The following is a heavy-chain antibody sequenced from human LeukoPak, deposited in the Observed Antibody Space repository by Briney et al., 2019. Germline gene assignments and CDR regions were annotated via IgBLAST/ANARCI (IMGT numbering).Heavy chain of an antibody. CDR2: IYSGGST. Sequence: GGSLRLSCAASGFTVRNNYMSWVRQAPGKGLEWVSVIYSGGSTYYADFVKGRFTISRDNAKNSLYLQMNSLRAEDTALYYCAKDRDRYSSGWYGDFDYWGQGTLVTVSS. J-gene: IGHJ4*02. V-gene: IGHV3-53*05. CDR3: AKDRDRYSSGWYGDFDY. D-gene: IGHD6-19*01. CDR1: GFTVRNNY.